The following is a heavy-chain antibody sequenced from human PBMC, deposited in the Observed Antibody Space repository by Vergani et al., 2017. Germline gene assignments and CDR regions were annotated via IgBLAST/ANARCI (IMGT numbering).Heavy chain of an antibody. V-gene: IGHV4-34*01. J-gene: IGHJ1*01. D-gene: IGHD2-21*02. CDR3: ARGAVVVTADQYFQH. CDR1: GGSFSGYY. CDR2: IKHSGST. Sequence: QLQLQQWGAGLLKPSETLSLTCAVYGGSFSGYYWSWIRQPPGKGLEWIGEIKHSGSTNYNPSLKSRVTISVDTSKNQFSLKLSSVTAADTAVYYCARGAVVVTADQYFQHWGQGTLVTVSS.